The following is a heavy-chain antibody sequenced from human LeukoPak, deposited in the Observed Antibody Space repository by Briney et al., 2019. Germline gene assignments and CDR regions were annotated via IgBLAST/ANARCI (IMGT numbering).Heavy chain of an antibody. Sequence: GSLRLSCAASGFTFSIYAMTWVRQAPGKGLEWVSAISGSGGSTYYADSVKGRFTISRDNSRNTLYLQMNSLRAEDTAVYYCAKDRLRSSGFDYWGQGTLVTASS. D-gene: IGHD6-19*01. CDR2: ISGSGGST. CDR3: AKDRLRSSGFDY. V-gene: IGHV3-23*01. CDR1: GFTFSIYA. J-gene: IGHJ4*02.